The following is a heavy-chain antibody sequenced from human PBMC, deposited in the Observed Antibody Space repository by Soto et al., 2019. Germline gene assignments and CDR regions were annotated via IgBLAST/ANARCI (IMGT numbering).Heavy chain of an antibody. V-gene: IGHV4-34*01. CDR1: GGSFSAYY. D-gene: IGHD3-16*02. Sequence: SETLSLTCAVYGGSFSAYYWNWIRQPLGKGLEWIGEINPSGSTNYSPSFESRVTISVDKSKNQFSLSLRSVTAADTAVYYCASGTVIVSSGGKWASRRPDYSYNGMGVWGQGTAVTVSS. CDR3: ASGTVIVSSGGKWASRRPDYSYNGMGV. CDR2: INPSGST. J-gene: IGHJ6*02.